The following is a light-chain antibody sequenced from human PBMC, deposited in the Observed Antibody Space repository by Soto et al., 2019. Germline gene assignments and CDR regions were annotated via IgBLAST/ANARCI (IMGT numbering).Light chain of an antibody. J-gene: IGKJ2*01. CDR2: DAS. V-gene: IGKV3-15*01. CDR1: QTIENT. Sequence: EIAMTQSKATLSLSPGERATLSCRASQTIENTLAWYQRKPGQAPRLLIYDASTRATGVPARFSGSGSGTDFTLTISSLQSEDFAVYYCQHYNYWPYTFGQGTKVDIK. CDR3: QHYNYWPYT.